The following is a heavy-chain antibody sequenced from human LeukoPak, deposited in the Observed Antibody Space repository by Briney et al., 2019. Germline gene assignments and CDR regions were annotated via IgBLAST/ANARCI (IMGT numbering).Heavy chain of an antibody. CDR3: AKDVAQYSSSWYYFDY. CDR1: GFTFSSYG. Sequence: GGSLRLSCAASGFTFSSYGMHWVRQAPGKGLEWVAVISYDGSNKYYADSVKGRFTISRDNSKNTLYLQMNSLRAEDTAVYYCAKDVAQYSSSWYYFDYWGQGTLVTVSS. D-gene: IGHD6-13*01. CDR2: ISYDGSNK. J-gene: IGHJ4*02. V-gene: IGHV3-30*18.